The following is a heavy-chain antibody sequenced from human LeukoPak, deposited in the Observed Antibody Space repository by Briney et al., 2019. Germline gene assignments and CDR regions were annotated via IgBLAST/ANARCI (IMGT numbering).Heavy chain of an antibody. J-gene: IGHJ5*02. Sequence: GGSLRLSCAASGFTFSSYAMSWVRQAPGKGLEWVSAISGSGGSTYYADSVKGRFTISRDNSKNTLYLQMNSLRAEDTAVYYCAKGRDTVVRGVILTFDPWGQGTLVTVSS. CDR2: ISGSGGST. CDR3: AKGRDTVVRGVILTFDP. V-gene: IGHV3-23*01. CDR1: GFTFSSYA. D-gene: IGHD3-10*01.